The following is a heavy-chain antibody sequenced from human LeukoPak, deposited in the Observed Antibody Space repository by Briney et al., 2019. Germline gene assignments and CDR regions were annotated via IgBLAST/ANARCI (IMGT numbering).Heavy chain of an antibody. CDR3: ARVQKGFLEWETGPYYYYYMDV. D-gene: IGHD3-3*01. CDR2: IFYSGST. V-gene: IGHV4-59*12. J-gene: IGHJ6*03. Sequence: PSETLSLTCTVSGGSISSDYWSWIRQPPGKGLEWIGYIFYSGSTNYNPSLRSRVTISLDTSKNQFSLKLSSVTAADTGVYYCARVQKGFLEWETGPYYYYYMDVWGKGTTVTVSS. CDR1: GGSISSDY.